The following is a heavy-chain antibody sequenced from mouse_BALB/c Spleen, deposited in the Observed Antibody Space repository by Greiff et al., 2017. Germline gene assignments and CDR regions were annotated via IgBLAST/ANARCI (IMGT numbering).Heavy chain of an antibody. J-gene: IGHJ4*01. Sequence: VQLQESGAELVRPGTSVKISCKASGYTFTNYWLGWVKQRPGHGLEWIGDIYPGGGYTNYNEKFKGKATLTADTSSSTAYMQLSSLTSEDSAVYFCARHWERDAMDYWGQGTSVTVSS. CDR2: IYPGGGYT. D-gene: IGHD4-1*01. CDR1: GYTFTNYW. CDR3: ARHWERDAMDY. V-gene: IGHV1-63*02.